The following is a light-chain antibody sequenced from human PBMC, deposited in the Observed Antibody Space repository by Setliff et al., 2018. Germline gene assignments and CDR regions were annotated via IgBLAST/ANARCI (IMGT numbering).Light chain of an antibody. J-gene: IGLJ1*01. Sequence: ALTQPASVSGSPGQSITISCTGTNSDLGNYNYVSWYQQHPGKAPKVIIYDVDKRPSGVSDRFSGSKSGNTASLTVSGLQAEDEADYYCSSYAGFNNFVFGTGTKVTVL. CDR2: DVD. CDR1: NSDLGNYNY. CDR3: SSYAGFNNFV. V-gene: IGLV2-8*01.